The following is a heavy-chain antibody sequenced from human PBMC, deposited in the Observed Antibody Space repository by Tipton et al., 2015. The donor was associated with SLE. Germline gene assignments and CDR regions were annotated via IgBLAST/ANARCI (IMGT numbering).Heavy chain of an antibody. D-gene: IGHD5-24*01. Sequence: QSGPEVKKPGASVKVSCKASGYTFTSYYMHWVRQAPGQGLEWMGMINSSGGSTSYAQKFQGRVSMTRDTSTSTVYMELSSLRSEATAVYYCARDRIRDPPRTLGYWGQGTLVTVSS. V-gene: IGHV1-46*01. CDR3: ARDRIRDPPRTLGY. CDR1: GYTFTSYY. J-gene: IGHJ4*02. CDR2: INSSGGST.